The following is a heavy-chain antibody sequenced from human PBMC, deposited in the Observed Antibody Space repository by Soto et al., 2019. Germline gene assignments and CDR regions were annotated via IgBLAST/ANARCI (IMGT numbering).Heavy chain of an antibody. Sequence: SGPTLVNPTQTLTLTCTFSGFSLSTSGMCVSWIRQPPGKALEWLALIDWDDDKYYSTSLKTRLTISKDTSKNQVVLTMTNMDPVDTATYYCAHRATYGDDYASDYWGQGTLVTVSS. D-gene: IGHD4-17*01. CDR3: AHRATYGDDYASDY. V-gene: IGHV2-70*12. CDR1: GFSLSTSGMC. CDR2: IDWDDDK. J-gene: IGHJ4*02.